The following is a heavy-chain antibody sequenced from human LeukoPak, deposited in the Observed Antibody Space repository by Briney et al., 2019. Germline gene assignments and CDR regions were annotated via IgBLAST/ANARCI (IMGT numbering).Heavy chain of an antibody. V-gene: IGHV4-39*01. CDR2: ICYSGST. D-gene: IGHD4/OR15-4a*01. CDR1: GGSISSSSYY. J-gene: IGHJ6*04. Sequence: SETLSLTCTVSGGSISSSSYYWGWIRQPPGKGLEWIGSICYSGSTYYNPSLKSRVTISVDTSKNQFSLKLSSVTAADTAVYYCARPHDYGGFMDVWGKGTTVTVSS. CDR3: ARPHDYGGFMDV.